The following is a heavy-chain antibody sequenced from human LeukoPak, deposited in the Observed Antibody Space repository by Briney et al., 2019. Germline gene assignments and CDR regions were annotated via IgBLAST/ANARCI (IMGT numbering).Heavy chain of an antibody. CDR2: INTDTGSP. D-gene: IGHD3-16*01. CDR3: ARDLGFLYYDYGMDV. CDR1: GYTFNRYA. V-gene: IGHV7-4-1*02. Sequence: ASVKVSCKASGYTFNRYAMNWVRQAPGQGLEWMGWINTDTGSPTYAQGFTGRFVFSLDTSVSTAYLQINSLQAADTAVYYCARDLGFLYYDYGMDVWGQGTTVTVSS. J-gene: IGHJ6*02.